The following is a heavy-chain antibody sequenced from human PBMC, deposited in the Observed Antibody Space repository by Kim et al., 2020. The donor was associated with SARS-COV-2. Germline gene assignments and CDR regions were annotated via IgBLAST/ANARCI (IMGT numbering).Heavy chain of an antibody. CDR1: GFTLSSYR. Sequence: GGSLRLSCAASGFTLSSYRMHWARQAPGKGLVWVSRINSDGSGTTYADSVKGRFTISRDNAKNTLYLQMNSLRGEDTAVYYCARGLYGDYLEYWGQGTL. V-gene: IGHV3-74*01. D-gene: IGHD4-17*01. J-gene: IGHJ4*02. CDR2: INSDGSGT. CDR3: ARGLYGDYLEY.